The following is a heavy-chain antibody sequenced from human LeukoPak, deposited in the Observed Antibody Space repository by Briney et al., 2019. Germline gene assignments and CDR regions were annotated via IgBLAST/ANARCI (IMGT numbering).Heavy chain of an antibody. V-gene: IGHV4-39*07. CDR3: ARDLTYSSSSYFAH. CDR2: IYYSGST. J-gene: IGHJ4*02. CDR1: GGSISSSSYY. D-gene: IGHD6-6*01. Sequence: PSETLSLTCTVSGGSISSSSYYWGWIRQPPGKGLEWIGTIYYSGSTYYNPSLKSRVTISVDTSKNQFSLKLSSVTAADTAVYYCARDLTYSSSSYFAHWGQGPLVTVSS.